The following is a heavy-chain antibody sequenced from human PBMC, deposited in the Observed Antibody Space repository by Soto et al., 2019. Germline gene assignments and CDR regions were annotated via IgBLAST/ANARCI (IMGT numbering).Heavy chain of an antibody. CDR1: GFTFSSYS. V-gene: IGHV3-21*01. CDR3: AREQWAGGMDV. Sequence: EVQLVESGGGLVKPGGSLRLSCAASGFTFSSYSMNWVRQAPGKGLEWVSSISSSSSYIYYADSVKGRFTISSDNAKNSPYPQMNSLRAEDTAVYYCAREQWAGGMDVWGQGTTVTVSS. D-gene: IGHD6-19*01. CDR2: ISSSSSYI. J-gene: IGHJ6*02.